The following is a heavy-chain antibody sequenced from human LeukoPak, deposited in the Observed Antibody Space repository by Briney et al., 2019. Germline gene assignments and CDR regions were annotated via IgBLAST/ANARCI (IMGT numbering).Heavy chain of an antibody. CDR2: IFTSGST. V-gene: IGHV4-4*07. J-gene: IGHJ5*02. Sequence: PSETLSLTCPVSGGSISIYYWSWIRQPAGEGLEWIGRIFTSGSTNYNPSFKRRLTLPVDTPQNQFSLNLGSVTLADRPVYYSASSDWFDPWGQGTLVTVSS. CDR1: GGSISIYY. CDR3: ASSDWFDP.